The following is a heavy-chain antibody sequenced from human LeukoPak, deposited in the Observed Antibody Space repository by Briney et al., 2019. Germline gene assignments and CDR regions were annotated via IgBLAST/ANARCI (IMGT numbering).Heavy chain of an antibody. CDR3: ASDKGYSNNYFDY. V-gene: IGHV4-39*01. CDR2: IYYSGST. D-gene: IGHD6-13*01. Sequence: SETLSLTCTVSGGSIRSSYYYWGWIRQPPGKGLEWIASIYYSGSTYYNSSLKSRVTISVDTSRNQFSLKPSSVTAADTALYYCASDKGYSNNYFDYWGQGTLVTVSS. CDR1: GGSIRSSYYY. J-gene: IGHJ4*01.